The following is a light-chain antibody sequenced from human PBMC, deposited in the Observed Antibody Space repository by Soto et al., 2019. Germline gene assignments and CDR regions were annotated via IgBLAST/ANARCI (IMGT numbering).Light chain of an antibody. Sequence: IQLTKFASSLSVSLGDRVTITCWASQGVSSHLAWHQQKQGKAPKLLIYEVSTLQSGVPSRFSGSGYGTDFNLTISSLQPEDFATYYCQHLNGYPITFGQGTRLEIK. V-gene: IGKV1-9*01. CDR1: QGVSSH. CDR2: EVS. CDR3: QHLNGYPIT. J-gene: IGKJ5*01.